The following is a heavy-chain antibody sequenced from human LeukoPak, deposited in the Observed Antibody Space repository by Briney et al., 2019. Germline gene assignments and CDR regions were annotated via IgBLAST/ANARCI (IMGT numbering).Heavy chain of an antibody. V-gene: IGHV1-18*01. Sequence: RASVKVSCKASGYTFTSYGISWVRQAPGQGLEWMGWISAYNGNTNYAQKLQGRVTMTTDTSTSTAYMELRSLRSDDTAVYYCARVSQRITIFGVVIGGIDYWGQGTLVTVSS. D-gene: IGHD3-3*01. J-gene: IGHJ4*02. CDR2: ISAYNGNT. CDR1: GYTFTSYG. CDR3: ARVSQRITIFGVVIGGIDY.